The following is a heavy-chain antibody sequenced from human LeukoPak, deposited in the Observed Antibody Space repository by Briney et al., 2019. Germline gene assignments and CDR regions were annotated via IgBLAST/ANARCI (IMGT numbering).Heavy chain of an antibody. D-gene: IGHD2-2*01. CDR2: IKQDGSEK. J-gene: IGHJ6*03. V-gene: IGHV3-7*01. CDR3: ARVHVDIVVVPAARFTYYYYMDV. Sequence: PGGSLRLSCAASGFTFSSYWMSWVRQAPGKGLEWVANIKQDGSEKYYVDSVKGRFTISRDNAKNSLYLQMNSLRAEDTAVYYCARVHVDIVVVPAARFTYYYYMDVWGKGTTVTTSS. CDR1: GFTFSSYW.